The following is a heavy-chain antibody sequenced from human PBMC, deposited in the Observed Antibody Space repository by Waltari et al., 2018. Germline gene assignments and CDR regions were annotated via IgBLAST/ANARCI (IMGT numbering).Heavy chain of an antibody. V-gene: IGHV4-59*02. Sequence: QVQLQESGPGLVKPSETLSLTCTVSGASVSDHFWSWIRQSPGKGLEWIGYISYSGSPNYKPSLKSRVTISLDTSNNQFSLKRSSVTAADTAMYYCARDRDYYDRSGSRYWYFDLWGRGALVTVSS. D-gene: IGHD3-22*01. CDR3: ARDRDYYDRSGSRYWYFDL. J-gene: IGHJ2*01. CDR1: GASVSDHF. CDR2: ISYSGSP.